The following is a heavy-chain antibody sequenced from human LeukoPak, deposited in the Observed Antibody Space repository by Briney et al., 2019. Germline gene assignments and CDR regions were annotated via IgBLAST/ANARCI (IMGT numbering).Heavy chain of an antibody. V-gene: IGHV4-39*01. CDR3: ARRGYYDRRFDP. D-gene: IGHD3-22*01. Sequence: PSETLSLTCTASGGSISSSSYYWGWIRQPPGKGLEWIGSIYYSGSTYYNPSLKSRLTISVDTSKNQFSLKLSSVTAADTAVYYCARRGYYDRRFDPWGQGTLVTVSS. J-gene: IGHJ5*02. CDR1: GGSISSSSYY. CDR2: IYYSGST.